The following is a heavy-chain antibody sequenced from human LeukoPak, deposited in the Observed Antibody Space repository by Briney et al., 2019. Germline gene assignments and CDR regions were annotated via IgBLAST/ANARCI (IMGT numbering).Heavy chain of an antibody. J-gene: IGHJ1*01. CDR2: ISRGTT. Sequence: GGSLRLSCAASGFTFSKYAVVWVRQAPGKGLEWVSAISRGTTYYADSVKGRFTISRGNSKNMLYLQMNSLRAEDTAVYYCAKDPNGDYVGAFSFQRWGLGTLVTVSS. V-gene: IGHV3-23*01. D-gene: IGHD4-17*01. CDR3: AKDPNGDYVGAFSFQR. CDR1: GFTFSKYA.